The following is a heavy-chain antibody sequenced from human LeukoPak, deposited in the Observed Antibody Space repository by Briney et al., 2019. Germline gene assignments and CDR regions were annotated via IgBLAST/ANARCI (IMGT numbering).Heavy chain of an antibody. V-gene: IGHV3-7*03. J-gene: IGHJ4*02. CDR1: GFTFSSYW. D-gene: IGHD6-6*01. CDR3: AKDYSSSY. Sequence: GGSLRLSCSASGFTFSSYWMSWVRQAPGMGLEWVANVKQDGSETYYVDSVKGRFTISRDNSKNTLYLQMNSLRAEDTAVYYCAKDYSSSYWGQGTLVTVSS. CDR2: VKQDGSET.